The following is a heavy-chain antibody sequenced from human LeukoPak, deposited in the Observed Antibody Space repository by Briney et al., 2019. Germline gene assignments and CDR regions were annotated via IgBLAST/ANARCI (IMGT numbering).Heavy chain of an antibody. CDR2: SNHSGST. V-gene: IGHV4-39*01. CDR3: ARHFMPMVRGVIRY. Sequence: SETLSLTCTVSGGSISSSSYYWGWIRQPPGKGLEWIGESNHSGSTNYNPSLKSRVTISVDTSKNQFSLKLISVTAADTAVYYCARHFMPMVRGVIRYWGQGTLVTVSS. D-gene: IGHD3-10*01. CDR1: GGSISSSSYY. J-gene: IGHJ4*02.